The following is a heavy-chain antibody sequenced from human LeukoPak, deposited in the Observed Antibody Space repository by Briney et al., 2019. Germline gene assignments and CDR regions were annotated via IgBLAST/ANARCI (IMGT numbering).Heavy chain of an antibody. CDR2: VSSNGYST. CDR1: GFTFSRYS. Sequence: GGSLRLSCAASGFTFSRYSMHWVRQAPGKGLEYVSAVSSNGYSTYYAKSVKGRFTISRDNSKDTLYLQMGSLRAEDMAVYYCARGGYSGSYFGFDYWGQGTLVTVSS. V-gene: IGHV3-64*01. D-gene: IGHD1-26*01. CDR3: ARGGYSGSYFGFDY. J-gene: IGHJ4*02.